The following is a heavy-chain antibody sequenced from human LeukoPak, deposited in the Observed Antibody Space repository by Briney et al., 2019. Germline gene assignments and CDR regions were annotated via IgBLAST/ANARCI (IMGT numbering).Heavy chain of an antibody. V-gene: IGHV1-2*02. CDR1: GYTFTGYY. Sequence: ASVKVSCKASGYTFTGYYMHWVRQAPGQGLEWMGWINPNSGGTNYAQKFQGRVTMTRDTSISTAYMELSRLRSDDTAVYYCARDVYGDHGSDPPVDYWGQGTLVTVSS. CDR2: INPNSGGT. J-gene: IGHJ4*02. D-gene: IGHD4-17*01. CDR3: ARDVYGDHGSDPPVDY.